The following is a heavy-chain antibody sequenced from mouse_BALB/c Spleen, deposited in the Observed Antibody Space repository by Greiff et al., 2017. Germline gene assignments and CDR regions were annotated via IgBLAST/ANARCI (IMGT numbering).Heavy chain of an antibody. CDR3: ARSIYYGYDEEGYAMDY. V-gene: IGHV1S135*01. CDR1: GYSFTSYY. Sequence: EVQLQQSGPELMKPGASVKISCKASGYSFTSYYMHWVKQSHGKSLEWIGYIDPFNGGTSYNQKFKGKATLTVDKSSSTAYMHLSSLTSEDSAVYYCARSIYYGYDEEGYAMDYWGQGTSVTVSS. CDR2: IDPFNGGT. J-gene: IGHJ4*01. D-gene: IGHD2-2*01.